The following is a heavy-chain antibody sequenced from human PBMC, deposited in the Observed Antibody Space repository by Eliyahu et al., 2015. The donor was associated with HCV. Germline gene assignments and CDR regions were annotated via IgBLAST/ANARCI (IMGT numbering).Heavy chain of an antibody. J-gene: IGHJ6*02. Sequence: QVQLVESGGGVVQPGGSLRLXXAASGFTFNIYGMXWVRQAPGKGLEWVAVIWFDGTNKYYADSVKGRFTTSRDNSKNTLYLQMNSLGAEDTAVYYCARDRMYNSGWKDGMDVWGQGTTVTVSS. CDR1: GFTFNIYG. CDR3: ARDRMYNSGWKDGMDV. V-gene: IGHV3-33*01. D-gene: IGHD6-19*01. CDR2: IWFDGTNK.